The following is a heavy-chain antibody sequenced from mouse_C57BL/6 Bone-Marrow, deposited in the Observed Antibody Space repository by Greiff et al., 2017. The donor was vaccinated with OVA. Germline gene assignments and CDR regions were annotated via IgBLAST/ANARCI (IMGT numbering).Heavy chain of an antibody. CDR2: ISSGGSYT. CDR1: GFTFSSYG. Sequence: EVQVVESGGDLVKPGGSLKLSCAASGFTFSSYGMSWVRQTPDKRLEWVATISSGGSYTYYPDSVKGRFTISRDNAKNTLYLQMSSLKSEDTAMYYCARHGSSFFDYWGQGTTLTVSS. CDR3: ARHGSSFFDY. J-gene: IGHJ2*01. V-gene: IGHV5-6*01. D-gene: IGHD1-1*01.